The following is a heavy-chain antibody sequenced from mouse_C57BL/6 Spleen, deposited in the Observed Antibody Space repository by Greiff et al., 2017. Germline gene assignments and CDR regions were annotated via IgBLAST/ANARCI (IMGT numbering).Heavy chain of an antibody. Sequence: EVKLMESGPELVKPGASVKMSCKASGYTFTDYNMHWVKQSHGKSLEWIGYINPNNGGTSYNQKFKGKATLTVNKSSSTAYMELRSLTSEDSAVYYCARSKGYYGFFDYWGQGTTLTVSS. J-gene: IGHJ2*01. CDR1: GYTFTDYN. CDR3: ARSKGYYGFFDY. V-gene: IGHV1-22*01. CDR2: INPNNGGT. D-gene: IGHD1-1*01.